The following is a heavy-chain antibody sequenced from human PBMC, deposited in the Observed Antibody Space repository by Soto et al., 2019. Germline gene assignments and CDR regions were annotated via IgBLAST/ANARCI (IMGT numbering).Heavy chain of an antibody. V-gene: IGHV1-18*01. J-gene: IGHJ4*02. CDR3: ARDGYYDILTGYYSGRFDY. D-gene: IGHD3-9*01. Sequence: QVQLVQSGAEVKKPGASVKVSCKASGYTFTSYGISWVRQAPGQGLEWMGWISAYNGNTNYAQKLQGRVTITTDTSTSTAYMELRSLRSDDTAVYYCARDGYYDILTGYYSGRFDYWGQGTLVTVSS. CDR1: GYTFTSYG. CDR2: ISAYNGNT.